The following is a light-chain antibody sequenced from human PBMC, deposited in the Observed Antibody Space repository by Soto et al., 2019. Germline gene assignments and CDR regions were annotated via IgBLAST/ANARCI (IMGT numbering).Light chain of an antibody. Sequence: QSLLTQPPPASGTPGQRVTLSCSGGSSNIGTNAVNWYQQLPGTAPKPLIYNNNQRPSGVPDRFSGSKSGTSASLAISGLQSEDEADYYCAAWDDSLNGYVFGTGTKVTVL. CDR3: AAWDDSLNGYV. J-gene: IGLJ1*01. CDR1: SSNIGTNA. V-gene: IGLV1-44*01. CDR2: NNN.